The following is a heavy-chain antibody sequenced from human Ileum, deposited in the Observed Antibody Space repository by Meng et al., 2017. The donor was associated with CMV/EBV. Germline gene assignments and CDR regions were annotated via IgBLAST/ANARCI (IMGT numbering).Heavy chain of an antibody. CDR2: INPNTGDT. CDR3: ACLSGSYSLG. J-gene: IGHJ4*02. V-gene: IGHV1-2*02. D-gene: IGHD3-10*01. Sequence: QVQVVQSGAEVKKPGASVKVSCKTSGYTFTGYYIHWVRQAPGQGLEWMGWINPNTGDTNYAQNFQGRVTMTRDTSISTTYVEVNSLRSDDTAVFYCACLSGSYSLGWGQGTLVTVSS. CDR1: GYTFTGYY.